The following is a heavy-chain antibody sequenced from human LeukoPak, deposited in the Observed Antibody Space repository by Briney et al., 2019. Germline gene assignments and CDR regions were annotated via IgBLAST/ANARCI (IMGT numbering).Heavy chain of an antibody. D-gene: IGHD6-13*01. CDR1: GYTFTSYY. CDR3: ARVLASSWYGRGRYFDY. Sequence: ASVKVSCKASGYTFTSYYMHWVRQAPGQGLEWMGIINPSGGSTSYAQKFQGRVTMTRGTSTSTVYMELSSLRSEDTAVYYCARVLASSWYGRGRYFDYWGQGTLVTVSS. CDR2: INPSGGST. J-gene: IGHJ4*02. V-gene: IGHV1-46*01.